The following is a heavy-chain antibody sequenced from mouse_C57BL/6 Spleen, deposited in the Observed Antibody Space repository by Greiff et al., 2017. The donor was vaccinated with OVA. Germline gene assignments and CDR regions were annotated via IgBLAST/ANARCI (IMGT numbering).Heavy chain of an antibody. J-gene: IGHJ3*01. D-gene: IGHD2-3*01. CDR1: GYSITSGYY. V-gene: IGHV3-6*01. CDR2: ISYDGSN. Sequence: EVHLVESGPGLVKPSQSLSLTCSVTGYSITSGYYWNWIRQFPGNKLEWMGYISYDGSNNYNPSLKNRISITRDTSKNQFFLKLNSVTTEDTATYYCARDLYDSFAYWGQGTLVTVSA. CDR3: ARDLYDSFAY.